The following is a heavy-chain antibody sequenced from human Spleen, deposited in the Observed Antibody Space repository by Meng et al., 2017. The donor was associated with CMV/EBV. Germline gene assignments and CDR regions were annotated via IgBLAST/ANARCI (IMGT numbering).Heavy chain of an antibody. J-gene: IGHJ4*02. CDR1: GFTFSSYW. Sequence: EVQLVESXXGLVQXGGSLRLSWAASGFTFSSYWMSWVRQAPGKGLEWVANIKQDGSEKYYVDSVKGRFTISRDNAKNSLYLQMNSLRAEDTAVYYCARDAYYYDSSGYFDYGGQGTLVTVSS. CDR2: IKQDGSEK. CDR3: ARDAYYYDSSGYFDY. D-gene: IGHD3-22*01. V-gene: IGHV3-7*01.